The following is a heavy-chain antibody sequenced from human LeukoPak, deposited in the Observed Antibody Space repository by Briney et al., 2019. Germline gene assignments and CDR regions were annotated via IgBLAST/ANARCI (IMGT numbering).Heavy chain of an antibody. CDR3: ARVGGITMVRGVPNYYYYYMDV. CDR2: IYTSGST. Sequence: PSETLSLTCTVSGNSISSGDYYWSWIRQPAGKGLEWIGRIYTSGSTTYNPSLKSRVTISGDTSENQFSLRLSSVTAADTAVYYCARVGGITMVRGVPNYYYYYMDVWGKGTTVTVSS. J-gene: IGHJ6*03. D-gene: IGHD3-10*01. V-gene: IGHV4-61*02. CDR1: GNSISSGDYY.